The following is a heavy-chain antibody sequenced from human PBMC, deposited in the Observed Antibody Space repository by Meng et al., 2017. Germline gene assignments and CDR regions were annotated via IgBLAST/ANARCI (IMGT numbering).Heavy chain of an antibody. J-gene: IGHJ5*02. CDR3: ARVSVGWESWFDP. D-gene: IGHD3-16*01. CDR2: IYYSGST. V-gene: IGHV4-59*01. Sequence: SETLSLTCTVSGGSISSYYWSWIRQPPGKGLEWIGYIYYSGSTNYHPSLKSRVTISVDTSKNQFSLKLSSVTAADTAVYYGARVSVGWESWFDPWGQGTLVTVSS. CDR1: GGSISSYY.